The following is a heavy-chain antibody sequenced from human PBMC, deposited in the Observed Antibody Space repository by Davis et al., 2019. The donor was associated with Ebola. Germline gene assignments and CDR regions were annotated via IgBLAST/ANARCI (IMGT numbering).Heavy chain of an antibody. J-gene: IGHJ3*02. V-gene: IGHV4-39*01. CDR3: ARLRDYYDSSGYAFDI. CDR2: IYYDGST. D-gene: IGHD3-22*01. Sequence: SETLSLTCSASGGSINSYYWGWIRQSPGKGLEWIGYIYYDGSTYYNPSFESRVTIYVDTSKNQFSLRLSSETAADTAIYYCARLRDYYDSSGYAFDIWGQGTMVSVSS. CDR1: GGSINSYY.